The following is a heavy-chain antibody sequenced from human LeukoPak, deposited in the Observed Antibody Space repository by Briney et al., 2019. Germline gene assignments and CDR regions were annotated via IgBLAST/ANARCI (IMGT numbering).Heavy chain of an antibody. V-gene: IGHV3-23*01. CDR2: ISGSGGST. CDR3: AKDRSSGYRNSDY. Sequence: GGSLRLSCAASGFTFSRYAMSWVRQAPGKGLEWVSAISGSGGSTYYADSVKGRFTISRDNSKNTLYLQMNSLRAEDTAVYYCAKDRSSGYRNSDYWGQGTLVTVSS. D-gene: IGHD3-22*01. CDR1: GFTFSRYA. J-gene: IGHJ4*02.